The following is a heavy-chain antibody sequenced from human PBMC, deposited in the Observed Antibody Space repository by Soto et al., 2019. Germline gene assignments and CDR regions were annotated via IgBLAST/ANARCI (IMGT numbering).Heavy chain of an antibody. J-gene: IGHJ4*02. V-gene: IGHV1-18*01. CDR3: ARDTPRYYIFGSVYFSDY. CDR1: GYTFTSYG. Sequence: ASVKVSCKASGYTFTSYGISWVRQAPGQGLEWMGWISAYNGNTNYAQKLQGRVTMTTDTSTSTAYMELRSLRSDDTAVYYCARDTPRYYIFGSVYFSDYGGQGPLVTVSS. D-gene: IGHD3-3*01. CDR2: ISAYNGNT.